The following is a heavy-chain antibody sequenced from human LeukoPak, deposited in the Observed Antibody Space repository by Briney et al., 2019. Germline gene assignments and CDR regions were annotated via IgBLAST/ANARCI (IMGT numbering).Heavy chain of an antibody. J-gene: IGHJ4*02. V-gene: IGHV3-7*05. CDR3: ARDRGYSEY. CDR1: GFTFSNYW. Sequence: GGSLRLSCAASGFTFSNYWMSWARQASGKGLEWVANIKQDGSEKNYVDSVKGRFTISRDNAKNSLYLQMNSLRAEDTAVYYCARDRGYSEYWGQGTLVTVSS. CDR2: IKQDGSEK.